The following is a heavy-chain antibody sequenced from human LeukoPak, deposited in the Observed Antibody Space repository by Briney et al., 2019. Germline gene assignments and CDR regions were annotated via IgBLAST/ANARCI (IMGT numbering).Heavy chain of an antibody. J-gene: IGHJ5*02. V-gene: IGHV1-18*01. Sequence: ASVKVSCKASGYNLNDFGVTWVRQAPGQGLEWMGWISALTGDTNYAQKFQGRVTMTTDTSTDTAYMEMRSLRSDDTAVYYCAREATGRAFDPWGQGTLVTVSS. CDR3: AREATGRAFDP. CDR2: ISALTGDT. CDR1: GYNLNDFG. D-gene: IGHD1-1*01.